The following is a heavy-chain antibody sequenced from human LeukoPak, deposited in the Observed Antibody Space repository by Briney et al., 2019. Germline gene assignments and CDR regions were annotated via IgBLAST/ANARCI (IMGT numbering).Heavy chain of an antibody. V-gene: IGHV3-23*01. CDR3: AKPTTGSNYYDSSGYPN. D-gene: IGHD3-22*01. Sequence: GGSLRLSCAASGFTFSSYAMSWVRQAPGKGLEWVSAISGSGGSTYYADSVKGRFTISRGNSKNTLYLQMNSLRAEDTAVYYCAKPTTGSNYYDSSGYPNWGQGTLVTVSS. CDR2: ISGSGGST. J-gene: IGHJ4*02. CDR1: GFTFSSYA.